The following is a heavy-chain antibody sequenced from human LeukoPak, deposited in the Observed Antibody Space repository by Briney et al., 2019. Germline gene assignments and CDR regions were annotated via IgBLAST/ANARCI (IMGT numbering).Heavy chain of an antibody. V-gene: IGHV4-39*07. J-gene: IGHJ6*03. CDR3: ARGSGVRAMATTRHRYYYYYMDV. D-gene: IGHD5-24*01. CDR2: IYYSGST. CDR1: GCSISSSSYY. Sequence: SSETLSLTCTVSGCSISSSSYYWGWIRQPPGKGLEWIVSIYYSGSTYYNPSLKSRVTISVDTSKNQFSLKLSSVTAADTAVYYCARGSGVRAMATTRHRYYYYYMDVWGKGTTVTVSS.